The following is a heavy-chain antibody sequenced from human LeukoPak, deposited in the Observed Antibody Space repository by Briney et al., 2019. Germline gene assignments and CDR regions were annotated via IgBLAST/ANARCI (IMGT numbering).Heavy chain of an antibody. D-gene: IGHD2-2*01. V-gene: IGHV3-33*01. CDR2: IWYDGSNK. CDR3: ARTSSRPDAFDI. Sequence: GRSLRLSCAASGFTFSNYGMHWVRQAPGKGLEWVAVIWYDGSNKYYADSVKGRFTISRDNSKNTLYLQMNSLRAEDTAVYYCARTSSRPDAFDIWGQGTMVTVSS. J-gene: IGHJ3*02. CDR1: GFTFSNYG.